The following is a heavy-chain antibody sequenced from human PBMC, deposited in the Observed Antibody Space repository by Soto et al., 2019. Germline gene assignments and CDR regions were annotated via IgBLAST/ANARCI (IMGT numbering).Heavy chain of an antibody. CDR1: GYSFTSYW. CDR3: ARTRSFTLGFYYDGMDV. CDR2: IYPGDSDT. V-gene: IGHV5-51*01. J-gene: IGHJ6*02. Sequence: GESLKISCKGSGYSFTSYWIGWVRQMPGKDLEWMGIIYPGDSDTRYSPSFQGQVTISADKSLRTAYLQWTSLKASDTALYYCARTRSFTLGFYYDGMDVWGQGTTVTVSS. D-gene: IGHD6-6*01.